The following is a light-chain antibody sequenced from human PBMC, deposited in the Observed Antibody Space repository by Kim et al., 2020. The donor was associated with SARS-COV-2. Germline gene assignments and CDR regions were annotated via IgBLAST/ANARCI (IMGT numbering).Light chain of an antibody. CDR1: QGIANW. CDR3: QQAYSFPPT. J-gene: IGKJ4*01. V-gene: IGKV1-12*01. Sequence: DIQMTQSPSSVSASVGDRVAITCRASQGIANWLAWYQQKPGKAPELLIYAASTLHSGVPSRFSGSGSGTAFTLTISSLQPEDFATYYCQQAYSFPPTFGGGTKVDIK. CDR2: AAS.